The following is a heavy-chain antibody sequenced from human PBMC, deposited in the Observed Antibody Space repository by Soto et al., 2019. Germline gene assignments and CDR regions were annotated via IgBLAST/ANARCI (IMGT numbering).Heavy chain of an antibody. J-gene: IGHJ6*03. CDR1: GFTFSSYG. D-gene: IGHD3-10*01. V-gene: IGHV3-33*01. CDR2: IWYDGSNK. Sequence: GGSLRLSCAASGFTFSSYGMHWVRQAPGKGLEWVAVIWYDGSNKYYADSVKGRFTISRDNSKNTLYLQMNSLRAEDTAVYYCAREGSERVSGSGSYSDYYYYYMDVWGKGTTVTVSS. CDR3: AREGSERVSGSGSYSDYYYYYMDV.